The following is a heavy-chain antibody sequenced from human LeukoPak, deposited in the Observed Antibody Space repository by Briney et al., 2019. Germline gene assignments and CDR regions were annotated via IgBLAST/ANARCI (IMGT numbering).Heavy chain of an antibody. V-gene: IGHV3-7*01. D-gene: IGHD2-8*01. Sequence: PGGSLRLSCAASGFTFTSHWMSWVRQAPGKGLEWVARMNLDGSEKYYVDSVKGRFTISRDNAKTSLYLEMNSLRAEDTAAYYCARDATYCTNGVCYTRFDYWGQGTLVTVSS. CDR3: ARDATYCTNGVCYTRFDY. J-gene: IGHJ4*02. CDR2: MNLDGSEK. CDR1: GFTFTSHW.